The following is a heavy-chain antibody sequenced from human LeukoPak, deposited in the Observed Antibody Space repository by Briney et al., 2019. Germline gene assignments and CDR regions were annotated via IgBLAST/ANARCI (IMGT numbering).Heavy chain of an antibody. CDR2: IYYSGNT. Sequence: SETLSLTCTVSGGSISTQSYYWGWIRQPPGKGLEWIGTIYYSGNTYYNPSLKSRVTISIDTSNNQFFLKLRSVTAADTAVYYCARGGVMITFGGVIAYWFDPWGQGTLVTVSS. D-gene: IGHD3-16*02. V-gene: IGHV4-39*01. J-gene: IGHJ5*02. CDR1: GGSISTQSYY. CDR3: ARGGVMITFGGVIAYWFDP.